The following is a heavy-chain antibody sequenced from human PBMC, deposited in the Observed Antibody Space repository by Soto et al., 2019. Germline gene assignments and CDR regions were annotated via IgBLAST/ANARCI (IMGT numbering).Heavy chain of an antibody. CDR2: IYWDDDK. CDR3: AHSRDRLNPVAFDI. CDR1: GFSLSTSGAG. J-gene: IGHJ3*02. V-gene: IGHV2-5*02. D-gene: IGHD3-16*02. Sequence: QITLKESGPSLVKPTQPLTLTCTFSGFSLSTSGAGVCWIRQPPGKALEWLALIYWDDDKRYSPSLKSRLTITKDTSKNQVVLTMTNMDPVDTATYYCAHSRDRLNPVAFDIWGQGTMVTVSS.